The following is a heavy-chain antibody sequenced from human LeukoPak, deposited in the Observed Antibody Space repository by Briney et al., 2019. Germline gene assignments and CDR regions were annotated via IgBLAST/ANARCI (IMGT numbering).Heavy chain of an antibody. Sequence: SETLSPTCAVSGVSFDDYYWAWVRQTPGKGLEWIGEINHRGHTNDSPSLKSRVTLSIDTSRKQFSLNLRSVTVADAGTYYCTRITTGHDYGGKGTLVTVSS. J-gene: IGHJ4*03. CDR3: TRITTGHDY. CDR1: GVSFDDYY. D-gene: IGHD3-22*01. V-gene: IGHV4-34*01. CDR2: INHRGHT.